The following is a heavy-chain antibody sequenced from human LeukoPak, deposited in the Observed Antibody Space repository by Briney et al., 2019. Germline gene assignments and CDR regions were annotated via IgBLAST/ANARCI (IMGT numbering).Heavy chain of an antibody. CDR3: AGAVSVYYFDY. D-gene: IGHD5/OR15-5a*01. Sequence: SQTLSLTCTVSGGSISSGGYYWSWIRQHPGKGLEWIGYIYYSASTYYNPSLKSRVTISVDTSKNQFSLKLSSVTAADTAVYYRAGAVSVYYFDYWGQGTLVTVSS. V-gene: IGHV4-31*03. CDR1: GGSISSGGYY. CDR2: IYYSAST. J-gene: IGHJ4*02.